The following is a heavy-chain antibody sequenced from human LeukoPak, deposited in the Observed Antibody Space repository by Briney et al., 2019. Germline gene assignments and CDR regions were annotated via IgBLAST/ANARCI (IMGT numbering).Heavy chain of an antibody. Sequence: GGSLRLSCAASGFTFGNAWMSWVRQAPGKGLEWVAVISYDGSNKYYADSVKGRFTISRDNSKNTLYLQMNGLRAEDTAVYYCARGRYDSSGSSDYWGQGTLVTVSS. J-gene: IGHJ4*02. V-gene: IGHV3-30-3*01. CDR2: ISYDGSNK. CDR1: GFTFGNAW. D-gene: IGHD3-22*01. CDR3: ARGRYDSSGSSDY.